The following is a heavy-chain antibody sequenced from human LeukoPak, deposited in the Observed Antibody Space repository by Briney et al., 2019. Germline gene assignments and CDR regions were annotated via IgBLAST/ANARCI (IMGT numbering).Heavy chain of an antibody. D-gene: IGHD3-10*01. CDR1: DFPVSDNY. J-gene: IGHJ4*02. CDR2: ISNDSVT. CDR3: GGSGSYYTPAYY. Sequence: PGGSLRLSCATSDFPVSDNYMSWVRQAPGRGLEWVSVISNDSVTDYADSVKGRFTISRDDSNDTAFLQMSSLRRADTAVYYCGGSGSYYTPAYYWGQGTLATVSS. V-gene: IGHV3-53*01.